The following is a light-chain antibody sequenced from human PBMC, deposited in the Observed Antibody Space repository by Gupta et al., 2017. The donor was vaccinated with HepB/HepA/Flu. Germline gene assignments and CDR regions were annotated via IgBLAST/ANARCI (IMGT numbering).Light chain of an antibody. J-gene: IGKJ5*01. CDR1: QSITTF. CDR2: GAS. Sequence: DIQMTQSPSSLSASLGDRVTITCQASQSITTFLVWYQQKPGKAPKLLIYGASRVQSGIPSRFSGSGSGTDFTLTISSLQPEAFATYYCQQTDSTPLTFGQATQVESK. CDR3: QQTDSTPLT. V-gene: IGKV1-39*01.